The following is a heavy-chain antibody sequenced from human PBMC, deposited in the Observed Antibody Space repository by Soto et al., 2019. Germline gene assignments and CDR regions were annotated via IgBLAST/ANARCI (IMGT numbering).Heavy chain of an antibody. CDR1: GFTFGDYA. J-gene: IGHJ4*02. CDR3: TRESENGGKPFDY. CDR2: IRSKAYGGTT. D-gene: IGHD2-15*01. Sequence: GGSLRLSCTASGFTFGDYAMSWFRQAPGKGLEWVGFIRSKAYGGTTEYAASVKGRFTISRDDSKSIAYLQMNSLKTEDTAVYYCTRESENGGKPFDYWGQGTLVTVSS. V-gene: IGHV3-49*03.